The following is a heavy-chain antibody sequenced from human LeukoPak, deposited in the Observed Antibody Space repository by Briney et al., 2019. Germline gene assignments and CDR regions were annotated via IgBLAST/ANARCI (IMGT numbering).Heavy chain of an antibody. CDR2: VHNSGST. CDR3: ARGSTRPDY. J-gene: IGHJ4*02. CDR1: GASISSSY. V-gene: IGHV4-59*01. Sequence: SATLSLTCTVSGASISSSYWSWIRQPPGKGLEWIGYVHNSGSTNYNPSLKSRVTISVDTSKNQFSLKLSSVTVADTAVYYCARGSTRPDYWGQGTLVTVSS. D-gene: IGHD2/OR15-2a*01.